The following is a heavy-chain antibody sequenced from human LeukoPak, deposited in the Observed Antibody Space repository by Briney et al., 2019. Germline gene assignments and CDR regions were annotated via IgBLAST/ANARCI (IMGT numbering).Heavy chain of an antibody. CDR3: ARAASYGGNSFDY. V-gene: IGHV4-34*01. Sequence: SETLSLTCAVYGGSFSGYYWSWIRQPPGKGLEWIGEINHSGSTNYNPSLKSRVTISVDTSKNQFSLKLSSVTAADTAVYYCARAASYGGNSFDYWGQGTLVTVSS. J-gene: IGHJ4*02. D-gene: IGHD2-21*02. CDR1: GGSFSGYY. CDR2: INHSGST.